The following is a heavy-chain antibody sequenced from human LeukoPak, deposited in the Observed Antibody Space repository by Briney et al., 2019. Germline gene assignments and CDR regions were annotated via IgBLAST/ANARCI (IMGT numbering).Heavy chain of an antibody. Sequence: PGGSLRLSCAAAGFTVSGNYMSWVRQAPGKGLEWVSVIYSGGSTYYADSVKGRFTISRDNSKNTLFLQMNSLRAEDTAIYYCARTFVSGDGYKVGYFDYWGQGTLVTVSS. D-gene: IGHD5-24*01. CDR3: ARTFVSGDGYKVGYFDY. CDR2: IYSGGST. CDR1: GFTVSGNY. J-gene: IGHJ4*02. V-gene: IGHV3-53*01.